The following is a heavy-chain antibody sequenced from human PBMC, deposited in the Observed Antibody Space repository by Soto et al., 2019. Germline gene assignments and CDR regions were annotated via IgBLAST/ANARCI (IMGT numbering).Heavy chain of an antibody. V-gene: IGHV3-74*01. CDR2: IRSDGGT. CDR3: AREQKTDVTPAPAFMDV. Sequence: EVQLVEAGGGLVQPGGSLRLSCEASGFTFSIYWMEWVRQAPGKGLVWVSRIRSDGGTNYADSVKGRFTVSRDNAKNTLYLQMNSLRAEDSAVYYCAREQKTDVTPAPAFMDVWGKGTTVTVSS. CDR1: GFTFSIYW. D-gene: IGHD2-2*01. J-gene: IGHJ6*03.